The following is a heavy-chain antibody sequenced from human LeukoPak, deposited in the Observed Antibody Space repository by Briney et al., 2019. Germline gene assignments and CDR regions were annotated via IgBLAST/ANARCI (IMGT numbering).Heavy chain of an antibody. D-gene: IGHD2-2*02. J-gene: IGHJ3*02. Sequence: GGSLRLSCAASGFTFSSYAMSWVRQAPGKGLEWVSAISGSGGSTYYADSVKGRFTISRDNSKNTLYLQMNSLRAEDTAVYYCAKGRVVPAAIPDAFDIWGQGTMVTVSS. CDR3: AKGRVVPAAIPDAFDI. CDR1: GFTFSSYA. CDR2: ISGSGGST. V-gene: IGHV3-23*01.